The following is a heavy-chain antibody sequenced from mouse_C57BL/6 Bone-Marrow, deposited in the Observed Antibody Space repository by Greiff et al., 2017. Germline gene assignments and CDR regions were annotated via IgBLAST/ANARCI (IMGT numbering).Heavy chain of an antibody. J-gene: IGHJ1*03. CDR1: GFTFSSYA. CDR3: ARGGDYDPYWYFDV. V-gene: IGHV5-4*03. CDR2: ISDGGSYT. D-gene: IGHD2-4*01. Sequence: EVMLVESGGGLVKPGGSLKLSCAASGFTFSSYAMSWVRQTPEKRLEWVATISDGGSYTYYPDNVKGRFTISRDNAKNNLYLQMSHLKSEDTAMYYCARGGDYDPYWYFDVWGTGTTVTVSS.